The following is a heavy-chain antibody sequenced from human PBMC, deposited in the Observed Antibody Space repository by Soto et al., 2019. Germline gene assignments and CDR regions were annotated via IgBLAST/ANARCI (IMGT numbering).Heavy chain of an antibody. CDR2: IYYSGST. V-gene: IGHV4-31*03. J-gene: IGHJ5*02. CDR3: ARSVDP. CDR1: GGSISSGGYY. Sequence: QVQLQESGPGLVKPSQTLSLTCTVSGGSISSGGYYWSWIRQHPGKGLEWIGNIYYSGSTYYNPSITSRFTISAYTSKNQFSLKLNSVAAAYTAVYYCARSVDPWGQGTLVTVSS.